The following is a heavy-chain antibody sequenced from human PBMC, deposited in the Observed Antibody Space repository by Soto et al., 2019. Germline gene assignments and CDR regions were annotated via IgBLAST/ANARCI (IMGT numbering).Heavy chain of an antibody. D-gene: IGHD2-15*01. V-gene: IGHV1-69*04. Sequence: ASVKVSCKASGGTFSSYTISWVRQAPGQGLEWMGRIIPILGIANYAQKFQGRVTITADKSTSTAYMELSSLRSEDTAVYYCARDSCSGGSCYQSNGYYFDYWGQGTLVTVSS. CDR1: GGTFSSYT. CDR2: IIPILGIA. CDR3: ARDSCSGGSCYQSNGYYFDY. J-gene: IGHJ4*02.